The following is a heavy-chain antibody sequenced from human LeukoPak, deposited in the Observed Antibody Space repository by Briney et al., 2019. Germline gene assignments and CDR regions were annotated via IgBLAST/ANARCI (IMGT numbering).Heavy chain of an antibody. Sequence: GGSLRLSCAASGFTFSDYYMSWVRQAPGKGLEWVANIKEDGSEKYYVDSVKGRFTISRDNAKNSVSLQINSLRAEDTAIYYCARVRSGVGPDYWGQGTLVTVSS. J-gene: IGHJ4*02. CDR2: IKEDGSEK. CDR1: GFTFSDYY. CDR3: ARVRSGVGPDY. D-gene: IGHD3-10*01. V-gene: IGHV3-7*01.